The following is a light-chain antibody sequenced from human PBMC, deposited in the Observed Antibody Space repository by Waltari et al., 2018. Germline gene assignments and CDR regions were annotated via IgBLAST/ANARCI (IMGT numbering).Light chain of an antibody. V-gene: IGKV1-39*01. J-gene: IGKJ1*01. CDR2: AAS. CDR3: QQRYSTPRT. Sequence: EIQMSQSPCSLSASVGDRVTITSRASQSISSYLNGYQQKPGKAPKLLIYAASSLQSGVPSRFRGSGSRTDFTLTICSLQPEDFATYYCQQRYSTPRTFGLGTKVEI. CDR1: QSISSY.